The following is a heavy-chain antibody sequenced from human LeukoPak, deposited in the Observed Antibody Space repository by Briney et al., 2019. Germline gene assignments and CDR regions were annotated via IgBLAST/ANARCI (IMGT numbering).Heavy chain of an antibody. J-gene: IGHJ4*02. CDR3: AKSPHPFCSSTSCLYYFES. CDR1: GFTLSSYA. D-gene: IGHD2-2*01. V-gene: IGHV3-23*01. CDR2: ISGSGGST. Sequence: GGSLRLSCAAFGFTLSSYAMSWVRQAPGKGLEWVSAISGSGGSTYYADSVKGRFTISRDNSKNTLYLQMDSLRAEDTAVYYCAKSPHPFCSSTSCLYYFESWGQGTLVTVSS.